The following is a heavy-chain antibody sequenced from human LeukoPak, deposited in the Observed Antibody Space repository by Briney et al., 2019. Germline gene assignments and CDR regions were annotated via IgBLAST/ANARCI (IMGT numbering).Heavy chain of an antibody. J-gene: IGHJ4*02. CDR3: AIESCTNSSSWYYFDY. CDR1: GYTFTSYA. CDR2: INTNTGNP. D-gene: IGHD6-13*01. V-gene: IGHV7-4-1*02. Sequence: GASVKVSCKASGYTFTSYAMNWVRQAPGQGLEWMGWINTNTGNPTYAQGFTGRFVFSLDTSVSTAYLQISSLKAEDTAVYYCAIESCTNSSSWYYFDYWGQGTLVTVSS.